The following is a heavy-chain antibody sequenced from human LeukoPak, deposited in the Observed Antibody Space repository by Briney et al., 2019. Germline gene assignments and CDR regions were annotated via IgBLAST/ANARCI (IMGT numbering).Heavy chain of an antibody. CDR1: GGSFSGYY. CDR2: INHSGST. CDR3: ARGVEDVVVPAAIFAYYNYGMDV. V-gene: IGHV4-34*01. J-gene: IGHJ6*04. Sequence: SETLSLTCAVYGGSFSGYYWSWIRQPPGKGLEWIGEINHSGSTNYNPSLKSRVTISVDTSKNQFSLKLSSVTAADTAVYYCARGVEDVVVPAAIFAYYNYGMDVWGKGTTVTVSS. D-gene: IGHD2-2*01.